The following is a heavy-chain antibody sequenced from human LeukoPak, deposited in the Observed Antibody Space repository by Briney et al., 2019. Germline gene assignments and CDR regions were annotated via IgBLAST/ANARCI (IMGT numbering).Heavy chain of an antibody. CDR2: IYSSGST. CDR3: ARHRGYSYGPPRDLDY. J-gene: IGHJ4*02. Sequence: SETLSLTCTVSGGSISSYYWSWIRRPPGKGLEWIGHIYSSGSTNYNPSLKSRVTISVDTSKNQFSLKLSSVTAADTAVYYRARHRGYSYGPPRDLDYWGQGTLVTVSS. D-gene: IGHD5-18*01. CDR1: GGSISSYY. V-gene: IGHV4-59*08.